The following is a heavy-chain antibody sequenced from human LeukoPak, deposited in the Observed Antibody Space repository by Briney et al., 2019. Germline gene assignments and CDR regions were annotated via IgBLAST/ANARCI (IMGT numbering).Heavy chain of an antibody. D-gene: IGHD3-10*01. Sequence: GGSLRLSCAASGFTFSSYEMNWVRQAPGKGLEWVSYISSSGSTIYYADSVKGRFTISRDNAKNVLYLQMNSLRDDDTAVYYCARDFGFGEPVDYWGQGTLVTVSS. CDR3: ARDFGFGEPVDY. V-gene: IGHV3-48*03. CDR2: ISSSGSTI. CDR1: GFTFSSYE. J-gene: IGHJ4*02.